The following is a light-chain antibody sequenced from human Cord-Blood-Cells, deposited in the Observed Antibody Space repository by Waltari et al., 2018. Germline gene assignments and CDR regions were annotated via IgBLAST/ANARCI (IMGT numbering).Light chain of an antibody. CDR2: EVS. CDR1: SSDVGGSNY. Sequence: QSALTQPPSASGSPGPSVTISCTGTSSDVGGSNYVSWYQQHPGKAPKLMIYEVSKRPSGVPDRFSGSKSGNTASLTVSGLQAEDEADYYCSSYAGSNRVFGGGTKLTVL. J-gene: IGLJ3*02. CDR3: SSYAGSNRV. V-gene: IGLV2-8*01.